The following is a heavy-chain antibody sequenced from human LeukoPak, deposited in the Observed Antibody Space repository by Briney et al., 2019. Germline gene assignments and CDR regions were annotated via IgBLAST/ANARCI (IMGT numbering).Heavy chain of an antibody. CDR3: AKRGVVIRVFLVGFHKEAYYFDS. CDR2: LSGSGGGT. D-gene: IGHD3-10*01. Sequence: GGSLRLSCAVSGITLSNYDVSWVRQAPGKGLEWVAGLSGSGGGTNYADSVQGRFTISRDNPKNTLYLQMNSLRAEDTAVYFCAKRGVVIRVFLVGFHKEAYYFDSWGQGALVTVSS. J-gene: IGHJ4*02. V-gene: IGHV3-23*01. CDR1: GITLSNYD.